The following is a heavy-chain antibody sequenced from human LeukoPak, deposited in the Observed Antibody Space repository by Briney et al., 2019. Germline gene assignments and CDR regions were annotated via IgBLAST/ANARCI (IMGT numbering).Heavy chain of an antibody. D-gene: IGHD2-2*01. CDR2: IYSGGST. J-gene: IGHJ4*02. CDR1: GFTVSSNY. V-gene: IGHV3-66*01. Sequence: PGGSLRLSCAASGFTVSSNYMSWVRQAPGKGLEWVSVIYSGGSTYYADSVKGRFTISRDNSKNTLYLQMTSLRAEDTAVYYCARDKNAHFDYWGQGTLVTVSS. CDR3: ARDKNAHFDY.